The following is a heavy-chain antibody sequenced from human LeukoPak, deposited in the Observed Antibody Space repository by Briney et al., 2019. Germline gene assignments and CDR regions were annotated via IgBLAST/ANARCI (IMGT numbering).Heavy chain of an antibody. D-gene: IGHD4-17*01. CDR2: ISGSGGST. J-gene: IGHJ6*02. Sequence: GSLRLSCAASGFTFSSYAMSWVRQAPGKGLEWVSAISGSGGSTYYADSVKGRFTISRDNSKNTLYLQMNSLRAEDTAVYYCAKDTPLATVTTEDYYYYYGMDVWGQGTTVTVSS. CDR3: AKDTPLATVTTEDYYYYYGMDV. CDR1: GFTFSSYA. V-gene: IGHV3-23*01.